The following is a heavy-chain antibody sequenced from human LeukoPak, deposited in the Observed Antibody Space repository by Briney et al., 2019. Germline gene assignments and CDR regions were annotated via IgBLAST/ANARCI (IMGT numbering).Heavy chain of an antibody. D-gene: IGHD1-1*01. CDR1: GGTFSSYA. CDR2: IIPIFGIA. V-gene: IGHV1-69*04. CDR3: ARGNWNDGSHFDY. J-gene: IGHJ4*02. Sequence: SVKVSCKASGGTFSSYAISWVRQAPGQGLEWMGRIIPIFGIANYAQKFQGRVTITADKSTSTAYMELSSLRSEDTAVYYCARGNWNDGSHFDYWGQGTLVTVSS.